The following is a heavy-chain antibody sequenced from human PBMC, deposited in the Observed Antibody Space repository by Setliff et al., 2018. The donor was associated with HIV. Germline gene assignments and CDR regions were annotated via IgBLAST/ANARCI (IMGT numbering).Heavy chain of an antibody. CDR2: INQSGNT. J-gene: IGHJ5*02. Sequence: SETLSLTCAVYGGSLSGYDWSWIRQSPGKGLEWIGEINQSGNTNYNSPLKSRVTISVDTSKNQFSLKVTSVTATDSAVYYCARGYFWSGYRKYNWFDPWGQGTLVTV. CDR3: ARGYFWSGYRKYNWFDP. D-gene: IGHD3-3*01. CDR1: GGSLSGYD. V-gene: IGHV4-34*01.